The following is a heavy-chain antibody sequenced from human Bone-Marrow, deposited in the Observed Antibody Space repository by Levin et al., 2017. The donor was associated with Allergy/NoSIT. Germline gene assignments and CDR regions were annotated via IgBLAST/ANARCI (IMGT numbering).Heavy chain of an antibody. CDR3: ARRGAIDTGFDN. CDR2: IYYSGST. Sequence: SETLSLTCAVSGNSIRSSNWWGWIRQPPGKGLEWIGYIYYSGSTSYNPSLKSRVTLSLDTSKSQFSLKLTSVTAEDTAVYYCARRGAIDTGFDNWGQGTLVTVSS. D-gene: IGHD5-18*01. J-gene: IGHJ4*02. CDR1: GNSIRSSNW. V-gene: IGHV4-28*01.